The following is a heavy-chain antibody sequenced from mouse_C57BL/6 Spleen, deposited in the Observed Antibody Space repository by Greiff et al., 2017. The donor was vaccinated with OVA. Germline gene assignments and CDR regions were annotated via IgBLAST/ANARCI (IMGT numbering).Heavy chain of an antibody. V-gene: IGHV3-5*01. CDR2: IYYSGTI. D-gene: IGHD1-1*01. CDR3: ARDNYYGSYYAMDY. J-gene: IGHJ4*01. Sequence: EVKLMESGPGLVKPSQTVFLTCTVTGISITTGNYRWSWIRQFPGNKLEWIGYIYYSGTITYNPSLTSRTTITRDTPKNQFFLEMNSLTAEDTATYYCARDNYYGSYYAMDYWGQGTSVTVSS. CDR1: GISITTGNYR.